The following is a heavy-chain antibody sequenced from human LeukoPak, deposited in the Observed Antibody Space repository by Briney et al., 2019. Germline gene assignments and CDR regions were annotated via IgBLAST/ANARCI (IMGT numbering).Heavy chain of an antibody. D-gene: IGHD1-26*01. V-gene: IGHV4-59*08. CDR2: IYYSGST. CDR1: GGSISSYY. Sequence: KPSETLSLTCTVSGGSISSYYWSWIRQPPGKGLEWIGYIYYSGSTNYNPSLKSRVTISVDTSKNQFSLKLSSVTAADTAVYYCARRRSGSYYDFDYWGQGTLVTVSS. CDR3: ARRRSGSYYDFDY. J-gene: IGHJ4*02.